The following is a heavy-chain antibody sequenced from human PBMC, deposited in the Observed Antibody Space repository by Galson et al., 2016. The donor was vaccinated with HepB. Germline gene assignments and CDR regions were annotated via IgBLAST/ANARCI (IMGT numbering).Heavy chain of an antibody. J-gene: IGHJ4*02. CDR1: GFTFTNSY. CDR3: ARDGHLSYFDF. CDR2: INPSGSQI. V-gene: IGHV3-21*01. Sequence: SLRLSCAASGFTFTNSYMTWVRQAPGKGPEWLSSINPSGSQIFYSESVRGRFTISRDNANNSLYLHMSSLRVDDTAVYYCARDGHLSYFDFWGQGTLVAVSS.